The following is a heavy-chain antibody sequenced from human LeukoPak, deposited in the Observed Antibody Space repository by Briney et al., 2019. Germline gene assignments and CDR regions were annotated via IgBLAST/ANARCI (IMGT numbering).Heavy chain of an antibody. CDR1: GGSISSYY. V-gene: IGHV4-59*01. J-gene: IGHJ4*02. D-gene: IGHD5-18*01. Sequence: SETLSRTCTVSGGSISSYYWSWIRQPPGKGLEWIGYIYYSGSTNYNPSLKSRVTISVDTSKNQFSLKLSSVTAADTDVYYCARAPWIQLWSPFDYWGQGTLVTVSS. CDR2: IYYSGST. CDR3: ARAPWIQLWSPFDY.